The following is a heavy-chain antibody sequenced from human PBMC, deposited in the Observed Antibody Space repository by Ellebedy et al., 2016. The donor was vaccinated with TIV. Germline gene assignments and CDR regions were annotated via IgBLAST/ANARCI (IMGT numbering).Heavy chain of an antibody. Sequence: GGSLRLSXAASGFTFSSYAMSWVRQAPGKGLEWVSAISAGGGSTYYADSVKGRFTISRDNSKNTLYLQMNSLRAEDTAVYYCAKEMWGYYFDYWGQGTLVTVSS. CDR3: AKEMWGYYFDY. V-gene: IGHV3-23*01. CDR2: ISAGGGST. D-gene: IGHD2-21*01. J-gene: IGHJ4*02. CDR1: GFTFSSYA.